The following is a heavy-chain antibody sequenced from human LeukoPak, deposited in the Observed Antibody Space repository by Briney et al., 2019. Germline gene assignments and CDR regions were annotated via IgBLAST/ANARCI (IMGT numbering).Heavy chain of an antibody. D-gene: IGHD4-17*01. V-gene: IGHV3-74*01. CDR3: ARDQGGDYGDYAYMDV. CDR2: INSDGSST. Sequence: GGSLRLSCAASGFTFTRHWMHWVRQAPGKGLVWVSRINSDGSSTNYADSVKGRFTISRDNAKNTLYLQMNSLRAEDTAVYYCARDQGGDYGDYAYMDVWGKGTTVTVSS. J-gene: IGHJ6*03. CDR1: GFTFTRHW.